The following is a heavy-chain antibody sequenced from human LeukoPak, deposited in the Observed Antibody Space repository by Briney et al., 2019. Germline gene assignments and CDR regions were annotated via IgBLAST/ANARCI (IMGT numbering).Heavy chain of an antibody. V-gene: IGHV3-30*02. CDR3: AKDPFSRYDYVWGSYRHRVSYFDY. CDR1: GFTFSSYG. CDR2: IRYDGSNK. Sequence: GGSLRLSCAASGFTFSSYGMHWVRQAPGKGLEWVAFIRYDGSNKYYADSVKGRFTISRDNSKNTLYLQMNSLRAEDTAVYYCAKDPFSRYDYVWGSYRHRVSYFDYWGQGTLVTVSS. J-gene: IGHJ4*02. D-gene: IGHD3-16*02.